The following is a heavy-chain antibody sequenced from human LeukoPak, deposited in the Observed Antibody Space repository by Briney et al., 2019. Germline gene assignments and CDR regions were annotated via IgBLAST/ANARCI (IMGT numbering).Heavy chain of an antibody. CDR2: VYTDGITT. CDR1: GFTFSSYY. J-gene: IGHJ4*02. CDR3: ARGLGGDPVGFES. V-gene: IGHV3-74*01. Sequence: GGSLRLSCAASGFTFSSYYMHWVRQAPGKGLVWFSRVYTDGITTNYADSVKGRFTISRDNAKNTLYLQMNSLRAEDTAVYYCARGLGGDPVGFESWGRGTLVIVSS. D-gene: IGHD2-21*01.